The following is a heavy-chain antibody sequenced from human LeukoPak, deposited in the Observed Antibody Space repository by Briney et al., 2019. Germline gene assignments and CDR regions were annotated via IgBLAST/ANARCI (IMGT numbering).Heavy chain of an antibody. J-gene: IGHJ4*02. V-gene: IGHV3-74*01. Sequence: PGGSLRLSCGGSGFTFSVYGMHWVRQAPGKGLVWVSRIKSDGSNILYADSVKGRFTISRDNAKNTLYLQMDSLRAEDTAVYYCAKGTYSSSWGQGTLVTVSS. CDR1: GFTFSVYG. D-gene: IGHD6-13*01. CDR3: AKGTYSSS. CDR2: IKSDGSNI.